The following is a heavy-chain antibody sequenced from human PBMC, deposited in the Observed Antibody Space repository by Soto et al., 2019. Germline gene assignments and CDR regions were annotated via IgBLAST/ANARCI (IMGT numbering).Heavy chain of an antibody. CDR1: GGSFSGDY. CDR2: INHSGST. Sequence: SETLSLTCAVYGGSFSGDYWSWIRQPPGKGLEWIGEINHSGSTNYNPSLKSRVTISVDTSKNQFSLKLSSVTAADTAVYYCARGMAMVRDYSYYYGMDVWGQGTPVTVSS. D-gene: IGHD3-10*01. CDR3: ARGMAMVRDYSYYYGMDV. V-gene: IGHV4-34*01. J-gene: IGHJ6*02.